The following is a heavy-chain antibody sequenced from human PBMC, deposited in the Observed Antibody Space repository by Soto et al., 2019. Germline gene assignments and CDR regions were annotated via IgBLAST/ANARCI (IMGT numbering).Heavy chain of an antibody. CDR3: AGGFSGGWPFDY. D-gene: IGHD6-19*01. CDR2: INPSGGST. J-gene: IGHJ4*02. CDR1: GYTFTDYY. Sequence: VQLVQSGAEVKKPGASVKVSCKASGYTFTDYYMHWVRQAPGQGLEWMGIINPSGGSTSYAQKFQGRVTMTRDTSTNTVYMELSSLRSEDTAVYYCAGGFSGGWPFDYWGQGTLVTVSS. V-gene: IGHV1-46*01.